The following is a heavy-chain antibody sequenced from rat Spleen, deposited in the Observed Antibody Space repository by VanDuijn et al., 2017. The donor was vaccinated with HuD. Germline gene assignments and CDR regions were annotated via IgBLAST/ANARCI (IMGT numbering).Heavy chain of an antibody. CDR3: ARQGITMMVIPYWYFDF. Sequence: EVQLVESDGGLVQPGKSLKLSCAASGFTFSDYFMAWVRQAPTKGLEWVATISYDDSTTYYRDSVRGRFTISRDDAKSTLSLQMDSLRSEDTATYYCARQGITMMVIPYWYFDFWGPGTMVTVSS. CDR1: GFTFSDYF. J-gene: IGHJ1*01. V-gene: IGHV5-29*01. D-gene: IGHD1-12*03. CDR2: ISYDDSTT.